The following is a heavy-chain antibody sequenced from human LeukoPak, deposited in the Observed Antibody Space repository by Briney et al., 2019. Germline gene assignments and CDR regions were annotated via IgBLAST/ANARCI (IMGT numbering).Heavy chain of an antibody. D-gene: IGHD6-19*01. J-gene: IGHJ4*02. V-gene: IGHV4-34*01. Sequence: SETLSLTCAVYGGSFSGYYWTWIRQPPGQGLEWIGEINHSGSTNYNPSLKSRVTISVDTSKDQFSLKLSSVTAADTAVYYCAREVAGTPWIDYWGQGTLVTVSS. CDR3: AREVAGTPWIDY. CDR1: GGSFSGYY. CDR2: INHSGST.